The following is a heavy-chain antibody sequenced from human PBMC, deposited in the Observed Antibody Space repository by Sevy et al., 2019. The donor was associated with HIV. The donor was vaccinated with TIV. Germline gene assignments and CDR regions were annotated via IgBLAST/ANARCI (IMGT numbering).Heavy chain of an antibody. CDR1: GFTFSHYS. D-gene: IGHD1-26*01. V-gene: IGHV3-7*03. Sequence: GGSLRLSCAASGFTFSHYSMTWVRQAPGKGPEWVANIKGDGSGKYYVDSVRGRFTISRDNAKNSLYLQMNSLRGEDRALYYCARDCNSATCLWGLDVWGQGTTVTVSS. CDR3: ARDCNSATCLWGLDV. J-gene: IGHJ6*02. CDR2: IKGDGSGK.